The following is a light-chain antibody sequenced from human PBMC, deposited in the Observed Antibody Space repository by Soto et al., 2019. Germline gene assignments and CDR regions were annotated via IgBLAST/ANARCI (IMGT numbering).Light chain of an antibody. Sequence: QSVLTQPASVSGSPGQSITISCTGSSSDVGVYKFVSWYQQHPGKAPKLMIYDVTNRPSGVSNRFSGSKSGNTASLTSSGLQAEDEADYYCSSYTSSSTVVFGGGTKVTVL. V-gene: IGLV2-14*03. J-gene: IGLJ2*01. CDR1: SSDVGVYKF. CDR2: DVT. CDR3: SSYTSSSTVV.